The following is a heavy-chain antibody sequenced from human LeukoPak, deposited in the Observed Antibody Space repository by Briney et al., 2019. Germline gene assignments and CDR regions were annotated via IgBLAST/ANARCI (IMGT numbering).Heavy chain of an antibody. J-gene: IGHJ4*02. V-gene: IGHV3-20*04. CDR2: INWNGGST. CDR3: ARSSEAGTSAGTIDY. Sequence: PGGSLRLSCAASGFTFDDYGMSWVRQAPGKGLEWVSGINWNGGSTGYADSVKGRFTISRDNAKNSLYLQMNSLRAEDTALYYCARSSEAGTSAGTIDYWGQGTLVTVSS. D-gene: IGHD6-19*01. CDR1: GFTFDDYG.